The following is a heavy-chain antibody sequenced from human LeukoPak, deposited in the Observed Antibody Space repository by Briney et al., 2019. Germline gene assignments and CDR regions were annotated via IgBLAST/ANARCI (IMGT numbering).Heavy chain of an antibody. CDR2: INPKSGGT. Sequence: ASVKDSCKPSGYTFTGYYMHWVRQAPGQGLGWMGWINPKSGGTNYAQKFQGRVTLTRETSISTAYMELSRLRSDDTAVYYCARDLKRVGFHVRVYDILTGYYMWGQGTLVTVSS. CDR3: ARDLKRVGFHVRVYDILTGYYM. CDR1: GYTFTGYY. V-gene: IGHV1-2*02. J-gene: IGHJ4*02. D-gene: IGHD3-9*01.